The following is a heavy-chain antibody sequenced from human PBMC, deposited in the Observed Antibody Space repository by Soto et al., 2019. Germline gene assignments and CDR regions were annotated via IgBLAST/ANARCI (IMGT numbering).Heavy chain of an antibody. V-gene: IGHV4-61*01. J-gene: IGHJ6*01. CDR3: ARDRAGGLRAYYYGLDV. CDR1: GGSVSSGSYY. D-gene: IGHD4-17*01. Sequence: PSETLSLTCTVSGGSVSSGSYYWSWIRQPPGKGLEWIGYIYYSVSTNYNPSLKSRVTISVDTSKNLFSLELSSVTAADTAVYYCARDRAGGLRAYYYGLDVWGQGTTVTVSS. CDR2: IYYSVST.